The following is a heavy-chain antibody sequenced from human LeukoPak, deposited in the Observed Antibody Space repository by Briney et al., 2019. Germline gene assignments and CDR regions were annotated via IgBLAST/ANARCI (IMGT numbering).Heavy chain of an antibody. CDR2: ISSSGSTI. CDR3: ARVCGGDCYSYYYYYYGMDV. J-gene: IGHJ6*04. D-gene: IGHD2-21*02. Sequence: GGSLRLSCAASGFTFSSYEMNWVRQAPGKGLEWVSYISSSGSTIYYADSVKGRFTISRDNAKNSLYLQMNSLGAEDTAVYYCARVCGGDCYSYYYYYYGMDVWGKGTTVTVSS. V-gene: IGHV3-48*03. CDR1: GFTFSSYE.